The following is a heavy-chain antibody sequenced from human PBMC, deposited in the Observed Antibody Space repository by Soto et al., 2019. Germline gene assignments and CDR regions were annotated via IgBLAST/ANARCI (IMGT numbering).Heavy chain of an antibody. CDR1: GDSVCRGYY. V-gene: IGHV4-38-2*01. CDR2: VHHTGST. J-gene: IGHJ4*02. D-gene: IGHD2-15*01. CDR3: ARGIVPGAINVAPDF. Sequence: SLTCAVSGDSVCRGYYWGWVRQPPGKGLEWIGSVHHTGSTYYNPSLKSRVTISMDTSKNQFSLTQKSVTATDTAVYYCARGIVPGAINVAPDFWGQGSLVTVSS.